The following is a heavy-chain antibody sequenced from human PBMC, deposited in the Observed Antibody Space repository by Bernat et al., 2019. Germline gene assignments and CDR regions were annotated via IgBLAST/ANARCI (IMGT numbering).Heavy chain of an antibody. D-gene: IGHD6-13*01. CDR3: ARTLGVAAATGGY. V-gene: IGHV4-39*01. Sequence: QLQLQESGPGLVKPSETLSLTCSISGGSISSNSYYWGWIRQPPGKGLEWIGSIHYSGTTYYNPSLESRLTISVDTSKNQVSLKLRSVTAADTAVYYCARTLGVAAATGGYWGQGTLVTVSS. CDR2: IHYSGTT. CDR1: GGSISSNSYY. J-gene: IGHJ4*02.